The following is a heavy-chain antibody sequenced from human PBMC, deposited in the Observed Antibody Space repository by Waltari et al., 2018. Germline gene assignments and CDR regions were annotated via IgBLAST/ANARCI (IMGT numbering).Heavy chain of an antibody. CDR3: ARDLGATGFDY. CDR2: INHSGGST. V-gene: IGHV1-46*01. Sequence: QVQLVQSGAEVKKPGASVKVSCKASGYTFTSYYMHWVRQAPGQGLEWMGIINHSGGSTSYAQKFQGRVTMTRDTSTSTVYMELGSLRSEDTAVYYCARDLGATGFDYWGQGTLVTVSS. J-gene: IGHJ4*02. CDR1: GYTFTSYY. D-gene: IGHD1-26*01.